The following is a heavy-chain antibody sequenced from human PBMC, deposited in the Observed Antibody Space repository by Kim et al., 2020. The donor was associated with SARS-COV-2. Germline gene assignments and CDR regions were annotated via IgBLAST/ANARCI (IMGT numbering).Heavy chain of an antibody. CDR1: GLTISDYY. Sequence: GGSLRLSCVASGLTISDYYMTWIRQAPGKGLEWVSYISGSGRTTEYADSVKGRFTISRDNAKNSVYLQMNSLRGEDTAVYYCGRDFDGDYTWKDNGFYGMDVWGQGTTVTVSS. D-gene: IGHD4-17*01. CDR3: GRDFDGDYTWKDNGFYGMDV. CDR2: ISGSGRTT. V-gene: IGHV3-11*04. J-gene: IGHJ6*02.